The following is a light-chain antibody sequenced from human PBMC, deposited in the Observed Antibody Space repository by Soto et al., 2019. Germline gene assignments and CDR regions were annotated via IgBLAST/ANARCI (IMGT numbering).Light chain of an antibody. Sequence: QSVLTQPPSVSGTPGQRVNMSCSGSSSNIGSKSVSWYQHLPQTAPKLLIYSNNQRPSGVPGRFSGSKSGTSASLAISGLQSDDETQYYCAACDDSLNVLVFGGGTKVTVL. CDR1: SSNIGSKS. V-gene: IGLV1-44*01. J-gene: IGLJ2*01. CDR3: AACDDSLNVLV. CDR2: SNN.